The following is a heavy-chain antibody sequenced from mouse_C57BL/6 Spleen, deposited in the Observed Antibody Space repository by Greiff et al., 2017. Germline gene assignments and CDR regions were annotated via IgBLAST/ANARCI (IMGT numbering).Heavy chain of an antibody. J-gene: IGHJ2*01. V-gene: IGHV1-26*01. D-gene: IGHD2-5*01. CDR1: GYTFTDYY. CDR2: INPNNGGT. CDR3: ARDYSNFEGY. Sequence: EVQLQQSGPELVKPGASVKISCKASGYTFTDYYMNWVKQSHGKSLEWIGDINPNNGGTSYNQKFKGKATLTVDKSSSTAYMELRSLTSEDSAVYYCARDYSNFEGYWGQGTTLTVSS.